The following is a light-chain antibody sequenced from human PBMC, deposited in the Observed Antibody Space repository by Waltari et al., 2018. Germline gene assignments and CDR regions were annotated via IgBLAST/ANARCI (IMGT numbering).Light chain of an antibody. Sequence: EIVLTQSPGTLSLSPGERATLSCRARQSVSRTLAWYQQKPGQAPRLLIYGASTRAAGIPERFSGSGSGTDFSLTISRLEPEDFAVYYCQHYVRLPVTFGQGTKVEIK. CDR2: GAS. CDR1: QSVSRT. CDR3: QHYVRLPVT. J-gene: IGKJ1*01. V-gene: IGKV3-20*01.